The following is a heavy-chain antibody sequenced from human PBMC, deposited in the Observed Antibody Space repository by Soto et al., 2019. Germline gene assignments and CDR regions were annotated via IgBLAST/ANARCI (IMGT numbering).Heavy chain of an antibody. CDR1: GYTFRNFG. Sequence: QVQLVQSGAEVGVPGASLKVSCKASGYTFRNFGISWVRQAPGQGLEWMGWISTSNGHTNSAATLTYRFIMTTDTSTTTAYMELMSLESDDTAVYYCTRWAYASHDWYFGAFDIWGQGTLVTVSS. J-gene: IGHJ3*02. V-gene: IGHV1-18*04. CDR3: TRWAYASHDWYFGAFDI. CDR2: ISTSNGHT. D-gene: IGHD3-9*01.